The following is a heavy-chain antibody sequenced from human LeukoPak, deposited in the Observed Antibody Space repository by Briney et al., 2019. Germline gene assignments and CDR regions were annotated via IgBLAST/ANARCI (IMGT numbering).Heavy chain of an antibody. CDR1: GFTFRSYW. CDR3: ARDQGAWGYGYNFDY. J-gene: IGHJ4*02. D-gene: IGHD3-16*01. Sequence: GGSLRLSCAASGFTFRSYWMSWVRQAPGKGLEWVANIKQDGSEKYYVDSVKGRFTISRDNSKNTLHLQMISLRAEDTAVYYCARDQGAWGYGYNFDYWGQGTLVTVSS. V-gene: IGHV3-7*01. CDR2: IKQDGSEK.